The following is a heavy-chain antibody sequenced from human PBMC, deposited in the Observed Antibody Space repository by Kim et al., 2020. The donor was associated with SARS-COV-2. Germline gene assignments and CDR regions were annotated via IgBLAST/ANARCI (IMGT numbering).Heavy chain of an antibody. D-gene: IGHD3-22*01. Sequence: SVKGRFTISRDNAKNSLYLQMNSLRAEDTAVYYCARDFSDSSGYYYYFDYWGQGTLVTVSS. V-gene: IGHV3-11*05. J-gene: IGHJ4*02. CDR3: ARDFSDSSGYYYYFDY.